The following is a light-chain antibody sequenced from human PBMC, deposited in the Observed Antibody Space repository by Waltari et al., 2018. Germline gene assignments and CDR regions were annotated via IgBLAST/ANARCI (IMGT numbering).Light chain of an antibody. CDR2: EGT. CDR1: SSDVGNSKL. CDR3: CSYAGGRRV. V-gene: IGLV2-23*01. J-gene: IGLJ3*02. Sequence: QSALTQPASVSGSPGQSITISCTGTSSDVGNSKLVSWDQRHHGKAPRPMIYEGTKRPSGVSNRFSGSKSGNTASLTISGLQSEDEADYYCCSYAGGRRVFGGGTKLTVL.